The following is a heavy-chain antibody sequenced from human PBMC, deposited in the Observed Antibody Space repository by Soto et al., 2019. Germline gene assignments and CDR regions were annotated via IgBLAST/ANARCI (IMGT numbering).Heavy chain of an antibody. V-gene: IGHV4-59*01. Sequence: SETLSLTCTVSGGSISSYYWSWIRQPPGKGLEWIGYIYYSGSTNYNPSLKSRVTISVDTSKNQFSLKLGSVTAADTAVYYWARSPITMVRGVIIPDRFDYWGQGTLVTVSS. CDR3: ARSPITMVRGVIIPDRFDY. D-gene: IGHD3-10*01. J-gene: IGHJ4*02. CDR2: IYYSGST. CDR1: GGSISSYY.